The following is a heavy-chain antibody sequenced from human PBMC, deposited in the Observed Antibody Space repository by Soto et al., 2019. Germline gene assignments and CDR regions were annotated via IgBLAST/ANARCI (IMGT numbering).Heavy chain of an antibody. Sequence: QVQLQQSGPGLVKPSQTLSLTCTVSGGSISYEYYHWTWIRQSPGKGLEWIGYVHYSGSIMYNPSFKSRVTISVDTSKNQFSLHLSSVTAADTAVYFCVSEDDGGDREYYGLDVWCQGTTVTVSS. CDR1: GGSISYEYYH. CDR3: VSEDDGGDREYYGLDV. J-gene: IGHJ6*02. V-gene: IGHV4-30-4*08. D-gene: IGHD3-16*01. CDR2: VHYSGSI.